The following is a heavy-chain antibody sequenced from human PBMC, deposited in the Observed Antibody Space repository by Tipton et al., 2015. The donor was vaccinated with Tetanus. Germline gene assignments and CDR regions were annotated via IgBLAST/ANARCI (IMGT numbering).Heavy chain of an antibody. CDR2: INPSGGST. J-gene: IGHJ5*02. CDR3: ARVFIAVAGHNWFDP. D-gene: IGHD6-19*01. V-gene: IGHV1-46*01. CDR1: GYTFTSYY. Sequence: QSGPEVKKPGASVEVSCKASGYTFTSYYMHWVRQAPGQGLEWMGIINPSGGSTSYAQKFQGRVTMTRDTSTSTVYMELSSLRSEDTAVYYCARVFIAVAGHNWFDPWGQGTLVTVSS.